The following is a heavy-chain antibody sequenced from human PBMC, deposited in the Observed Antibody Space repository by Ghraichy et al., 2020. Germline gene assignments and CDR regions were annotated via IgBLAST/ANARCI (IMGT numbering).Heavy chain of an antibody. CDR2: IPQDGSQK. V-gene: IGHV3-7*01. CDR1: GFTFSNYW. D-gene: IGHD2-15*01. J-gene: IGHJ4*02. CDR3: AKIHCSGGSCDSYFES. Sequence: RGSLRPSCAASGFTFSNYWMSWVRQAPGKGLEWVANIPQDGSQKYYVDSVKGRFTISRDNAQKSLYLQMNSLSAEDTAVYYCAKIHCSGGSCDSYFESWGQGTLVTVSS.